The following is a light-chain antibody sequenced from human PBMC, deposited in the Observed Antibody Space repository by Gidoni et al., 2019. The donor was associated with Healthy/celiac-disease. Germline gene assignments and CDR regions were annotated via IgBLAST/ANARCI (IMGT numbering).Light chain of an antibody. CDR3: QLYGSSPRIFT. CDR1: QSVSSSY. V-gene: IGKV3-20*01. J-gene: IGKJ3*01. CDR2: GAS. Sequence: EIVLTQSPGTLSLSPGERATLSCRASQSVSSSYLAWYQQKPGQAPRLLIYGASSRATGIPDRFSGSGSGTDFTLTISRLEPEDFAVYYCQLYGSSPRIFTFGPGTKVDIK.